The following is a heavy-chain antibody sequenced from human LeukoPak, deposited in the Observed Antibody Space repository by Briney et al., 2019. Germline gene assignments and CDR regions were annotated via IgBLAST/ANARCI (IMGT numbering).Heavy chain of an antibody. V-gene: IGHV4-30-4*01. Sequence: SQTLSLTCTVSGGSISSGDYYWSWIRQPPGKGLEWIGYIYYSGSTYYNPSLKSRVTMSVDTSKNQFSLKLSSVTAADTAVYYCAREGTAMVFGGFDPWGQGTLVTVSS. D-gene: IGHD5-18*01. CDR3: AREGTAMVFGGFDP. J-gene: IGHJ5*02. CDR2: IYYSGST. CDR1: GGSISSGDYY.